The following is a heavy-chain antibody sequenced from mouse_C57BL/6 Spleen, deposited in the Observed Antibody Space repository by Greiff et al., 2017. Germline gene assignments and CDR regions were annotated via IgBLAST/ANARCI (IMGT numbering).Heavy chain of an antibody. J-gene: IGHJ4*01. Sequence: QVHVKQSGAELAKPGASVKLSCKASGYTFTSYWMHWVKQRPGQGLEWIGYLNPSSGYTKYNQKFKDKATLTADKSSSTAYMQLSSLTYEDSAVYYCARMGDSSGFTVYAMDYWGQGTSGTVSS. CDR2: LNPSSGYT. V-gene: IGHV1-7*01. D-gene: IGHD3-2*02. CDR3: ARMGDSSGFTVYAMDY. CDR1: GYTFTSYW.